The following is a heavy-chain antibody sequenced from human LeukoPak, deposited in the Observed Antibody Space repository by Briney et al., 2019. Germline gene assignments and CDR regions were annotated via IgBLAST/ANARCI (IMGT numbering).Heavy chain of an antibody. D-gene: IGHD2-2*01. CDR1: GDSISSYY. V-gene: IGHV3-23*01. J-gene: IGHJ4*02. CDR3: AYCSSTSCY. Sequence: ETLSLTCTVSGDSISSYYWSWVRQAPGKGLEWVSVISGSGGSTYYADSVKGRFTISRDNSKNTLYLQMNSLRAEDTAVYYCAYCSSTSCYWSQGTLVTVSS. CDR2: ISGSGGST.